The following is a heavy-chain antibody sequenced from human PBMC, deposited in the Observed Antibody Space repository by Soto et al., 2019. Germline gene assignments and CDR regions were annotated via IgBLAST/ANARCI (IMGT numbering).Heavy chain of an antibody. CDR1: GGSISSGGYY. V-gene: IGHV4-31*03. D-gene: IGHD2-2*01. CDR2: IYYSGST. CDR3: ARAVPAAMNDVNWFDP. Sequence: SETLSLTCTVSGGSISSGGYYWSWIRQHPGKGLEWIGYIYYSGSTYYNPSLKSRVTISVDTSKNQFSLKLSSVTAADTAVYYCARAVPAAMNDVNWFDPWGQGTLVTVSS. J-gene: IGHJ5*02.